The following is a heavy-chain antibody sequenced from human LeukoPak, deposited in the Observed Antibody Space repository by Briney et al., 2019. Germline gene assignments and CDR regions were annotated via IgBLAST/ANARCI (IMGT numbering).Heavy chain of an antibody. D-gene: IGHD2-15*01. CDR1: GFTFSSYA. Sequence: PGGSLRLSCAASGFTFSSYAMSRVRQAPGKGLEWVSAISGSGSSTYYADSVKGRFTISRDNAKNSLYLQKNSLRAEDTAVYYCARDSGKRYCSGGSCYSDDWGQGTLVTVSS. V-gene: IGHV3-23*01. J-gene: IGHJ4*02. CDR3: ARDSGKRYCSGGSCYSDD. CDR2: ISGSGSST.